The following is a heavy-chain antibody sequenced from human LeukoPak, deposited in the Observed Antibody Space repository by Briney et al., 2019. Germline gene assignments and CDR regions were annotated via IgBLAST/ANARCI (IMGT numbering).Heavy chain of an antibody. J-gene: IGHJ1*01. CDR2: INSDGSSI. CDR3: ARDPVPHCSGGSCYLSEYFQH. V-gene: IGHV3-74*01. D-gene: IGHD2-15*01. CDR1: GFTFSSHW. Sequence: GGSLRLSCAASGFTFSSHWMHWVRQAPGKGLVWVSRINSDGSSISYADSVKGRFTISRDNAKNTLYLQMNSLRAEDTAVYYCARDPVPHCSGGSCYLSEYFQHWGQGTLVTVSS.